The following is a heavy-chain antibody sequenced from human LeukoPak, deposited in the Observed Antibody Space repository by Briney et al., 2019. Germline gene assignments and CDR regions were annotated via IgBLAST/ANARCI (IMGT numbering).Heavy chain of an antibody. V-gene: IGHV5-51*01. Sequence: GESLKISCKGSGYSFTSYWIGWVRQMPGKGLEWMGIVYPGDSDTRYSPSFQGQVTISADKSISTAYLQWSSLKASDTAMYYCASGTPQKYSSSWYEPAAFDIWGQGTMVTVSS. CDR2: VYPGDSDT. CDR3: ASGTPQKYSSSWYEPAAFDI. D-gene: IGHD6-13*01. J-gene: IGHJ3*02. CDR1: GYSFTSYW.